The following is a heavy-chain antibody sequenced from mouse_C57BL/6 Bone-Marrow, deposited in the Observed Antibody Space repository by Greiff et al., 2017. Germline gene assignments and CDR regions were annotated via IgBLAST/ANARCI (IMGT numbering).Heavy chain of an antibody. V-gene: IGHV1-78*01. Sequence: QVQLQQSDAELVKPGASVKLSCKASGYTFTDYTIHWMKQRPEQGLEWIGYIYPRDGSTKYNEKFKGKATLTADKSSSTAYMQLNSLTSEDSAVYFCAREGVYLAWFAFWGQGTLVTVSA. CDR2: IYPRDGST. CDR3: AREGVYLAWFAF. J-gene: IGHJ3*01. D-gene: IGHD1-1*01. CDR1: GYTFTDYT.